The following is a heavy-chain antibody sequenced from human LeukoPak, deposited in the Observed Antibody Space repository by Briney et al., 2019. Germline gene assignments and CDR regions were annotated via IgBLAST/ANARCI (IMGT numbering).Heavy chain of an antibody. Sequence: PSETLSLTCAVYGGSFSGYYWSWIRQPPGKGLEWIGEINHSGSTNYNPSLKSRVTISVDTSKNQFSLKLSSVTAADTAVYYCARQVSGWHLNYYYYMDVWGKGTTVTISS. CDR1: GGSFSGYY. V-gene: IGHV4-34*01. CDR2: INHSGST. CDR3: ARQVSGWHLNYYYYMDV. J-gene: IGHJ6*03. D-gene: IGHD6-19*01.